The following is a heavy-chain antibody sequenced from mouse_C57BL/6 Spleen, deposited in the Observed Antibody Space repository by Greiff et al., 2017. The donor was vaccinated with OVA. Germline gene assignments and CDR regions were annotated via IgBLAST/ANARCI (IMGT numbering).Heavy chain of an antibody. D-gene: IGHD5-1*01. Sequence: QVQLQQPGAELVRPGTSVKLSCKASGYTFTSYWMHWVKQRPGQGLEWIGVIDPSDSYTNYNQKFKGKATLTVDTSSSTAYMQLSSLTSEDSAVFYCARTKEYALYFDVWGTGTTVTVSS. CDR3: ARTKEYALYFDV. J-gene: IGHJ1*03. CDR1: GYTFTSYW. CDR2: IDPSDSYT. V-gene: IGHV1-59*01.